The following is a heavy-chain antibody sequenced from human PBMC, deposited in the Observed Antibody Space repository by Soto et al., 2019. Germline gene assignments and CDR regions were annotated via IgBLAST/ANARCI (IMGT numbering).Heavy chain of an antibody. CDR3: AKVKRGGDYGYYFDY. V-gene: IGHV3-30*18. D-gene: IGHD4-17*01. CDR1: GFTFSSYG. CDR2: ISYDGSNK. J-gene: IGHJ4*02. Sequence: GGSLRLSCAASGFTFSSYGMHWVRQAPGKGLEWVAVISYDGSNKYYADSVKGRFTISRDNSKNTLYLQMNSLRAEDTAVYYCAKVKRGGDYGYYFDYWGQGTLVTVSS.